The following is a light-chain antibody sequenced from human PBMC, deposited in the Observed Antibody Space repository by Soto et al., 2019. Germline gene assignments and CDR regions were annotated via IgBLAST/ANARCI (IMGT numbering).Light chain of an antibody. Sequence: QSALTQPASVSGSPGQSINISCTGTSSDVGGYNYVSWYQQHPGKAPKLMIYDVSNRPSGVSNRFSGSKSGNTASLTISGLQAEDEADYYCSSYTSSSTTVFGTGTKVTVL. V-gene: IGLV2-14*01. CDR2: DVS. J-gene: IGLJ1*01. CDR1: SSDVGGYNY. CDR3: SSYTSSSTTV.